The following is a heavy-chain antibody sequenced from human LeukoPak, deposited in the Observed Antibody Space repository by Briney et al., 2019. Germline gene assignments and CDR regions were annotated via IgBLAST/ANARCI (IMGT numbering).Heavy chain of an antibody. V-gene: IGHV3-66*02. J-gene: IGHJ6*02. CDR3: ARSPSYNWNYYYYGMDV. CDR2: IYSGGST. CDR1: GFTVSSNY. Sequence: GGSLRLSCVASGFTVSSNYMSWVRQAPGKGLEWVSVIYSGGSTYYADSVKGRFTISRDNSKNTLYLQMNSLRAEDTAVYYCARSPSYNWNYYYYGMDVWGQGTTVIVSS. D-gene: IGHD1-20*01.